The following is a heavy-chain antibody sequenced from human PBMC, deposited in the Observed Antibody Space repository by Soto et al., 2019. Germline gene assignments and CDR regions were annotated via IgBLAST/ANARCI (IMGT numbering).Heavy chain of an antibody. V-gene: IGHV5-51*01. CDR2: IYPGDSDT. J-gene: IGHJ6*02. CDR3: ARHPTEDTAMIPHYYGMDV. Sequence: PGESLKISCKGSGYSFTSYWIGWVRQMPGKGLEWMGIIYPGDSDTRYSPSFQGQVTISADKSISTAYLQWSSLKASDTAMYYCARHPTEDTAMIPHYYGMDVWGQGTTVTVSS. D-gene: IGHD5-18*01. CDR1: GYSFTSYW.